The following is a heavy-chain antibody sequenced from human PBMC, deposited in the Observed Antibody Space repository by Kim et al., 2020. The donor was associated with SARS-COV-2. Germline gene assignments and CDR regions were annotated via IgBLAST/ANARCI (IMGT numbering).Heavy chain of an antibody. CDR3: ARDQSGYDWGGDYFDY. J-gene: IGHJ4*02. CDR1: GFTFSSYA. CDR2: ISYDGSNK. D-gene: IGHD5-12*01. Sequence: GGSLRLSCAASGFTFSSYAMHWVRQAPGKGLEWVAVISYDGSNKYYADSVKGRFTISRDNSKNTLYLQMNSLRAEDTAVYYCARDQSGYDWGGDYFDYWGQGTLVTVSS. V-gene: IGHV3-30-3*01.